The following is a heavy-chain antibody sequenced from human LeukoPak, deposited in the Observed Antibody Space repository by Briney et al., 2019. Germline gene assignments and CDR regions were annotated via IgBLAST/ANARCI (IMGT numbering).Heavy chain of an antibody. V-gene: IGHV3-23*01. D-gene: IGHD6-13*01. Sequence: GGSLRLSCAASGFAFSSYAMSWVRQAPGKGLEWVSAISGSGGSTYYADSVKGRFTISRDNSKNTLYLQMNSLRAEDTAVYYCAKVRGSSWPYNWFDPWGQGTLVTVSS. CDR1: GFAFSSYA. CDR2: ISGSGGST. J-gene: IGHJ5*02. CDR3: AKVRGSSWPYNWFDP.